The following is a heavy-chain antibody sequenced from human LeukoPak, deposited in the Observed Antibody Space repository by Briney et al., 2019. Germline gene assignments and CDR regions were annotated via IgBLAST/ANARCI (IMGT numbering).Heavy chain of an antibody. CDR3: ARDRTRKNWFDP. D-gene: IGHD3/OR15-3a*01. Sequence: SETLSLTCTVSGGSIDSYDSYWSWLRQPPGKGLEWIGYIYYSGSTYYSPSLKSRITISMDTSNNQLSLKLTSVTAADTAVYYCARDRTRKNWFDPWGQGTLVTVSS. CDR1: GGSIDSYDSY. J-gene: IGHJ5*02. V-gene: IGHV4-30-4*08. CDR2: IYYSGST.